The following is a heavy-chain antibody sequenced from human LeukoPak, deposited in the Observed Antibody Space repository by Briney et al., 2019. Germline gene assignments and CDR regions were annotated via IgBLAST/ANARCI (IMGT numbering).Heavy chain of an antibody. CDR2: IYTSGPT. CDR3: ARVDVFGVVSSDYYYYYMDV. D-gene: IGHD3-3*01. CDR1: GGSIGGYY. Sequence: SETLSLTCIVSGGSIGGYYWNWIRQPAGKGLEWIGRIYTSGPTNYNPSLKSRVTMSVDTSKNQFSLKLTSVTAADTAVYYCARVDVFGVVSSDYYYYYMDVWGKGTTVTVSS. J-gene: IGHJ6*03. V-gene: IGHV4-4*07.